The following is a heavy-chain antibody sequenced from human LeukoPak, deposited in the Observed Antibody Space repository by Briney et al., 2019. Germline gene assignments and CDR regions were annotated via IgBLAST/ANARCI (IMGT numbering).Heavy chain of an antibody. D-gene: IGHD3-16*01. CDR3: AREGLGELTLDY. V-gene: IGHV1-18*01. CDR2: ISAYNGDT. CDR1: GYTFTSYG. Sequence: ASVKISCKASGYTFTSYGISWVRQAPGQGLEWMGWISAYNGDTNYAQKLQGRVTMTTDTSTNTAYMELRSLRSDDPAVYYCAREGLGELTLDYWGQGTLVTVSS. J-gene: IGHJ4*02.